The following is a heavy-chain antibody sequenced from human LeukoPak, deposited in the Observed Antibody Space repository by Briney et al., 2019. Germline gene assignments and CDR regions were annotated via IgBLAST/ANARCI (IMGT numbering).Heavy chain of an antibody. CDR3: AKARGSGWYHNYFDY. V-gene: IGHV3-30-3*01. CDR1: GFTFSSYA. J-gene: IGHJ4*02. D-gene: IGHD6-19*01. CDR2: ISYDGSNK. Sequence: GGSLRLSCAASGFTFSSYAMHWVRQAPGKGLEWVAVISYDGSNKYYADSVKGRFTISRDNSKNTLYLQMNSLRAEDTAVYYCAKARGSGWYHNYFDYWGQGTLVTVSS.